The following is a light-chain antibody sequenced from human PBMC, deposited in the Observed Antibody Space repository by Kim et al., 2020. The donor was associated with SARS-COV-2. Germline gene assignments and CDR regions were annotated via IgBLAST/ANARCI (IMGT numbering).Light chain of an antibody. V-gene: IGLV3-25*03. CDR2: KDS. CDR1: ALPKQY. CDR3: QSADSSGTYV. J-gene: IGLJ1*01. Sequence: SPGQTARSTCSGDALPKQYAYWYQQKPGQAPVLVMYKDSERPSGIPERFSGSSSGTTVTLTISGVQAEDEADYYCQSADSSGTYVFGTGTKVTVL.